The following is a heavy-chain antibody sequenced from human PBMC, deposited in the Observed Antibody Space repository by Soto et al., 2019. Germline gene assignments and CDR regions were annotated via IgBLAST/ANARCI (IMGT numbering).Heavy chain of an antibody. CDR2: IYYSGST. CDR3: ARTAAAIQEWFDP. Sequence: SETLSLTCTVSGGSISSSSYYWGWIRQPPGKGLEWIGSIYYSGSTYYNPSLKSRVTISADTSKNQFSLKLSSVTAADTAVYYCARTAAAIQEWFDPWGQGTLVT. CDR1: GGSISSSSYY. J-gene: IGHJ5*02. D-gene: IGHD2-2*02. V-gene: IGHV4-39*01.